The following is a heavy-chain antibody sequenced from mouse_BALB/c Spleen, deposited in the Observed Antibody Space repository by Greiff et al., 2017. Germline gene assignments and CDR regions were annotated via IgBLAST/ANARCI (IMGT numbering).Heavy chain of an antibody. CDR2: IFPGSGNT. Sequence: VQLQQSGPELVKPGASVKLSCTASGFSFTGYYIHWVKQRPGQGLEWIGWIFPGSGNTKYNEKFQGKATLTADTSSSTAYMQLSSLTSEDTAVYFCARWFGYGNYNAMDYWGQGTSVTVSS. D-gene: IGHD2-1*01. V-gene: IGHV1-66*01. CDR1: GFSFTGYY. J-gene: IGHJ4*01. CDR3: ARWFGYGNYNAMDY.